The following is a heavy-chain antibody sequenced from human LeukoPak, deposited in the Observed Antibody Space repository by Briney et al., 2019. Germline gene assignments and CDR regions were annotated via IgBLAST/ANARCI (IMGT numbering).Heavy chain of an antibody. CDR2: MNPNSGNT. V-gene: IGHV1-8*01. CDR3: ARAGIAAAGTFDY. D-gene: IGHD6-13*01. CDR1: GYTFTSYD. Sequence: GASVKVSCKASGYTFTSYDINWVRQATGQGLEWMGWMNPNSGNTGYAQKFQGRVTMTRDTSISTAYMELSRLRSDDTAVYYCARAGIAAAGTFDYWGQGTLVTVSS. J-gene: IGHJ4*02.